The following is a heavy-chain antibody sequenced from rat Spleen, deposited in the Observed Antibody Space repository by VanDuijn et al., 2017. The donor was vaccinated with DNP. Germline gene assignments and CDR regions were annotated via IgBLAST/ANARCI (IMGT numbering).Heavy chain of an antibody. J-gene: IGHJ2*01. Sequence: EVQLVESGGGLVQPGRSLKLSCAASGYTFSDYYMAWVRQAPTKGLEWVAYIGSDDYAPYYGDSVKGRFIIFRDNAQNTQYLQMDSLRSEDTATYPCTRHHTYYGYDYWGRGVMVTVSS. CDR3: TRHHTYYGYDY. D-gene: IGHD1-9*01. V-gene: IGHV5S13*01. CDR1: GYTFSDYY. CDR2: IGSDDYAP.